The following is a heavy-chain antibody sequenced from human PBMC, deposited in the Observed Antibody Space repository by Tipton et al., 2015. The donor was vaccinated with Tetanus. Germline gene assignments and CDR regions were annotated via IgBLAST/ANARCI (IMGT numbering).Heavy chain of an antibody. D-gene: IGHD6-19*01. Sequence: GSLRLSCTGSGFTISNTGMNWVRQAPGKGLEWISYISATSSVRYYADSVRGRFTISRDNAKNSLYLQMNSLRADDTAVYYCARGGWYPDYWGQGTLVTVSS. J-gene: IGHJ4*02. V-gene: IGHV3-48*01. CDR2: ISATSSVR. CDR1: GFTISNTG. CDR3: ARGGWYPDY.